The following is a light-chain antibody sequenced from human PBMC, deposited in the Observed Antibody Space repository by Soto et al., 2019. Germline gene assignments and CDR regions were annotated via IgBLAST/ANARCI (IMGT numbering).Light chain of an antibody. CDR3: QQYNSYSWT. V-gene: IGKV1-5*01. Sequence: DIQMTQSPSFLSASVGDKVTITCRATESVSNWLAWYQEKPGNPPRPLIYDASTLESGVPSRFSGSGSGTEFTLTIRSLQADDFAIYYCQQYNSYSWTFGQGTKVEMK. CDR1: ESVSNW. CDR2: DAS. J-gene: IGKJ1*01.